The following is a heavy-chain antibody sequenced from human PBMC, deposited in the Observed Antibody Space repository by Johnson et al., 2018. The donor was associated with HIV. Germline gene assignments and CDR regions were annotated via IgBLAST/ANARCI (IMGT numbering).Heavy chain of an antibody. CDR1: GFTVSNNY. J-gene: IGHJ3*02. D-gene: IGHD2-21*02. V-gene: IGHV3-66*01. CDR2: IYSGGTT. CDR3: ARDPHIVVGTTIDTAMNAFDI. Sequence: VQLVESGGGLVQPGGSLRLSCVASGFTVSNNYMSWVRQAPGKGLEWVSVIYSGGTTDYSDSVKGRFTISRDNSKNTVYLQMNSLRVEDTAVYYCARDPHIVVGTTIDTAMNAFDIWGQGTMVTVSS.